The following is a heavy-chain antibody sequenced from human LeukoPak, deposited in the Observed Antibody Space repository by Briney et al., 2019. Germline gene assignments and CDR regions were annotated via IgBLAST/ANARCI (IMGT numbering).Heavy chain of an antibody. CDR2: IYTSGST. V-gene: IGHV4-4*07. D-gene: IGHD3-22*01. CDR1: GDSISSFH. Sequence: PPETLSLTCTVSGDSISSFHWSWIRQPAGKGLEWIGRIYTSGSTNYNPSLKSRVTISVDTSKNQFSLKLSSVTAADTAVYYCARVYYDSSGYSDYFDYWGQGTLVTVSS. CDR3: ARVYYDSSGYSDYFDY. J-gene: IGHJ4*02.